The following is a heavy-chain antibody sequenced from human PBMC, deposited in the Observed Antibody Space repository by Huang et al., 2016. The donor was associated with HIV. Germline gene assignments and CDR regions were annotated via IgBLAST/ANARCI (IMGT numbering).Heavy chain of an antibody. CDR2: IGRCSSYV. CDR1: GFAFSSYG. Sequence: EVELVESGGGLVKPGGSLRLSCAASGFAFSSYGMNWVRQATGKGREWVALIGRCSSYVYYADSVKGRVTISRDNAKSSIYLQLDSLRAEDTAVYYCAYQQWLVGGLNHWGQGTLVVVSS. V-gene: IGHV3-21*02. CDR3: AYQQWLVGGLNH. D-gene: IGHD6-19*01. J-gene: IGHJ5*02.